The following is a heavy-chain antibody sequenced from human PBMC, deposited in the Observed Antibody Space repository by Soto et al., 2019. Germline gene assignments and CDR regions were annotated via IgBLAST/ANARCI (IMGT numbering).Heavy chain of an antibody. D-gene: IGHD3-3*01. V-gene: IGHV3-30-3*01. CDR2: ISYDGSNK. CDR1: GFTFSSYA. Sequence: GGSLRLSCAASGFTFSSYAMHWVRQAPGKGLEWVAVISYDGSNKYYADSVKGRFTISRDNSKNTLYLQMNSLRAEDKAVYYCARDLPRGVFGFYDFWSGYYTDYYYGMDVWGQGTTVTVSS. CDR3: ARDLPRGVFGFYDFWSGYYTDYYYGMDV. J-gene: IGHJ6*02.